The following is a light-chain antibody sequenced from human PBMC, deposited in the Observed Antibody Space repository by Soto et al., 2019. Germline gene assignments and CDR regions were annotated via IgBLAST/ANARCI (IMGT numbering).Light chain of an antibody. Sequence: QSVLTQPPSVSGAPGQGVTISCTGSSSNIGAGYVVHWYQQLPGTAPKLLIYGNSNRPSGVPDRFSGSKSGTSASLAITGLQAEDEADYYCQSYDSSLSGVFGGGTKLTVL. CDR1: SSNIGAGYV. V-gene: IGLV1-40*01. CDR3: QSYDSSLSGV. CDR2: GNS. J-gene: IGLJ3*02.